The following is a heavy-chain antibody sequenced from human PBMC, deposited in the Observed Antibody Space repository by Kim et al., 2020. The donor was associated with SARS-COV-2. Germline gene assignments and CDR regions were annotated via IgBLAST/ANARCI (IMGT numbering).Heavy chain of an antibody. J-gene: IGHJ6*02. V-gene: IGHV1-3*01. CDR2: INAGNGNT. D-gene: IGHD3-10*01. CDR1: GYTFTSYA. Sequence: ASVKVSCKASGYTFTSYAMHWVRQAPGQRLEWMGWINAGNGNTKYSQKFQGRVTITRDTSASTAYMELSSLRSEDTAVYYCARKSYGSGSYYNQGVRDYGMDVWGQGTTVTVSS. CDR3: ARKSYGSGSYYNQGVRDYGMDV.